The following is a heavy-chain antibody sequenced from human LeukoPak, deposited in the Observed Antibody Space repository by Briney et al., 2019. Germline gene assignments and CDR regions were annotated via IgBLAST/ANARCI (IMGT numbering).Heavy chain of an antibody. CDR3: ARGGGSFSFDY. J-gene: IGHJ4*02. V-gene: IGHV3-66*01. CDR1: GFTVSSNY. Sequence: PGGSLRLSCAASGFTVSSNYMSWVRQAPGKGLEWVSVIYSGGSTYYADSVKGRFTISRDNAKNSLYLQMNSLRAEDTAVYYCARGGGSFSFDYWGQGTLVTVSS. CDR2: IYSGGST. D-gene: IGHD6-6*01.